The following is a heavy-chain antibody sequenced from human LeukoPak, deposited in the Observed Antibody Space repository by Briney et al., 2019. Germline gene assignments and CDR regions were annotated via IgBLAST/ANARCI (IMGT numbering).Heavy chain of an antibody. CDR2: TNTDGRTT. V-gene: IGHV3-74*01. J-gene: IGHJ1*01. Sequence: PGGSLRLSCAASGFTFSSYWMHWVRQAPGKGLVWVSGTNTDGRTTIYADSVKGRFTISRDNAKNTLYLQMNSLRAEDTAVYYCNGANANHWGQGTQVTVSS. D-gene: IGHD4/OR15-4a*01. CDR3: NGANANH. CDR1: GFTFSSYW.